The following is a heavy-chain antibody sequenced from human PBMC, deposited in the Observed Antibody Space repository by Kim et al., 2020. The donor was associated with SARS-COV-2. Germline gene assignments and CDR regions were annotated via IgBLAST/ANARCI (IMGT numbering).Heavy chain of an antibody. V-gene: IGHV4-61*01. CDR1: GGSVSSGSYY. D-gene: IGHD3-10*01. J-gene: IGHJ6*01. CDR3: ARDRDPREYYYYGMDV. CDR2: IYYSGST. Sequence: SETLSLTCTVSGGSVSSGSYYWSWIRQPPGKGLEWIGYIYYSGSTNYNPSLKSRVTISVDTSKNQFSLKLSSVTAADTAVYYCARDRDPREYYYYGMDV.